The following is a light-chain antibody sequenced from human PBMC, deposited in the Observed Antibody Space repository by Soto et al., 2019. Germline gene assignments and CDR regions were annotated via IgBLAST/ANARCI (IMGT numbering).Light chain of an antibody. Sequence: DIQMTQSPSTLSASVGDTVTVTCRASQSVSGWLAWYQQKPGEAPKLLIYDASALPRGVPSRFSGSGSGTKFPHTIASLQHDDFETYYCPQYETFSGTLGPGTKVDI. CDR3: PQYETFSGT. CDR1: QSVSGW. CDR2: DAS. V-gene: IGKV1-5*01. J-gene: IGKJ1*01.